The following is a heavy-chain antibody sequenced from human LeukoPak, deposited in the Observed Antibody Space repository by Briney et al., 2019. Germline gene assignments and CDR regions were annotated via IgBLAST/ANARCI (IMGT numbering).Heavy chain of an antibody. CDR2: ISSSGSII. D-gene: IGHD2-2*01. J-gene: IGHJ4*02. CDR1: GFTFSDYY. Sequence: GGSLRLSCAASGFTFSDYYMGWIRQAPGKGLEWVSYISSSGSIIHYADSVKGRFTISRDNSKNTLYLQMNSLRAEDTAIYYCAKDARSVVIVPAALFDFWGQGTLVTVSS. V-gene: IGHV3-11*01. CDR3: AKDARSVVIVPAALFDF.